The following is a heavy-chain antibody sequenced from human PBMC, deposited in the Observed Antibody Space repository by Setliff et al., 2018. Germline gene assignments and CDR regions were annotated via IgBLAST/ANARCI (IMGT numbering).Heavy chain of an antibody. J-gene: IGHJ3*01. V-gene: IGHV4-4*02. Sequence: SETLSLTCAVSGGSISSSNWWSWVRQPPGKGLEWIGEIYHSGSTNHNPSLKSRVTISVDKSKNQFSLKLASVTAADRAVYYCARIAYFDFWRGFGVGAFDLWGHGSVVTVSS. CDR3: ARIAYFDFWRGFGVGAFDL. CDR1: GGSISSSNW. CDR2: IYHSGST. D-gene: IGHD3-3*01.